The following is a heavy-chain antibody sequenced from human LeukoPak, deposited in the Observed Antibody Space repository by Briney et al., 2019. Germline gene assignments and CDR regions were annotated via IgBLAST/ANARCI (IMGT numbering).Heavy chain of an antibody. V-gene: IGHV3-7*03. CDR3: AREDWFHFDY. D-gene: IGHD3-10*01. Sequence: GGSLRLSCAASGFAFSSSWMSWVRQAPGKGLEWVANINKDATAKYYVDSVKGRFTISRDNAKNSLYLQMNGLRAEDTAVYYCAREDWFHFDYWGQGTLDTVSS. J-gene: IGHJ4*02. CDR2: INKDATAK. CDR1: GFAFSSSW.